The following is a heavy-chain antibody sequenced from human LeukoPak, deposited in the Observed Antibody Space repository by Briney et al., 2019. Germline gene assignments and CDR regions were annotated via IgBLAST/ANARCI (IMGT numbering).Heavy chain of an antibody. D-gene: IGHD1-26*01. CDR3: ARVSVEKLPDY. CDR2: INPSGGST. V-gene: IGHV1-46*01. J-gene: IGHJ4*02. CDR1: GYTFTSYY. Sequence: GASVKVSCKASGYTFTSYYMHWVRQAPGQGLEWVGIINPSGGSTSYAQKFQGRVTMTRDTSTSAVYMELSSLRSEDTAVYYCARVSVEKLPDYWGQGTLVTVSS.